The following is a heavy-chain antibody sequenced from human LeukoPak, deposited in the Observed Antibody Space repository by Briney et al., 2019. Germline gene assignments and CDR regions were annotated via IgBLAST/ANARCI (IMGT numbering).Heavy chain of an antibody. CDR3: ARDRDDSSGYYRETLFDY. Sequence: SVKVSCKASGYTFTSYGINWVRQAPGQGLEWMGWISAYNGNTNYAQKFQGRVTMTRDTSISTAYMELSRLRSDDTAVYYCARDRDDSSGYYRETLFDYWGQGTLVTVSS. CDR2: ISAYNGNT. CDR1: GYTFTSYG. J-gene: IGHJ4*02. V-gene: IGHV1-18*01. D-gene: IGHD3-22*01.